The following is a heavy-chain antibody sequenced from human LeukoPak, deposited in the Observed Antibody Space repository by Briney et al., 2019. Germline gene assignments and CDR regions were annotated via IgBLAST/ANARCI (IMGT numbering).Heavy chain of an antibody. CDR3: ARESGFWSGRNFDY. D-gene: IGHD3-3*01. CDR2: ISGTSSLI. V-gene: IGHV3-48*01. Sequence: GGSLRLSCAASGFTFSTYSMNWVRQAPGKGLEWVSYISGTSSLIYYADSVKGRFTISRDNAKNTLYLQMNSLRAEDTAVYYCARESGFWSGRNFDYWGQGTLVTVSS. CDR1: GFTFSTYS. J-gene: IGHJ4*02.